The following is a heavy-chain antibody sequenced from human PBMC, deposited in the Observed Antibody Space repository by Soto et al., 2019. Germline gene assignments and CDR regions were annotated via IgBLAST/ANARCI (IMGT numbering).Heavy chain of an antibody. V-gene: IGHV3-30*18. CDR1: GFTFSSYG. J-gene: IGHJ4*02. CDR2: ISYDGSNK. Sequence: QVQLVESGGGVVQPGRSLRLSCAASGFTFSSYGMHWVRQAPGKGLEWVAVISYDGSNKYYADSVKGRFTISRDNSKNTLYLQMNSLRAEDMAVYYCAKDQRVGYDFWSGPPDYWGQGTLVTVSS. CDR3: AKDQRVGYDFWSGPPDY. D-gene: IGHD3-3*01.